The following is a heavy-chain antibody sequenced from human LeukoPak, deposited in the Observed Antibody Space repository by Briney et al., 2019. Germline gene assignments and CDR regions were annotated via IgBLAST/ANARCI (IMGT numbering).Heavy chain of an antibody. CDR2: IKQDGSEK. CDR3: AKDRRSTWTGGYFDY. CDR1: GFTFSSYW. D-gene: IGHD6-13*01. J-gene: IGHJ4*02. Sequence: GGSLRLSCAASGFTFSSYWMSWVRQAPGKGLEWVANIKQDGSEKYYVDSVKGRFSISRDNAKNSLYLQMNSLRAEDTALYYCAKDRRSTWTGGYFDYWGQGTLATVSS. V-gene: IGHV3-7*03.